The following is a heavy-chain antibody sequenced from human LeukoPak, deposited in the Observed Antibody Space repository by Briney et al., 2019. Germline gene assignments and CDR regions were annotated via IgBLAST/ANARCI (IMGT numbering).Heavy chain of an antibody. J-gene: IGHJ4*02. D-gene: IGHD2-2*01. Sequence: GGPLRLSCAASGFTFSTHWMSWVRQAPGKGLEWVANIKQDGSVKYYVDSVKGRFTISRDNAKNSLYLQMNSLRAEDTAVYYCAKDLKNPVGVVPAEYYFDYWGQGTLVTVSS. V-gene: IGHV3-7*01. CDR2: IKQDGSVK. CDR1: GFTFSTHW. CDR3: AKDLKNPVGVVPAEYYFDY.